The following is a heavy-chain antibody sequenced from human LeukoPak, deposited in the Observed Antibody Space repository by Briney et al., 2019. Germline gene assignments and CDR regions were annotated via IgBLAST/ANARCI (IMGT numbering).Heavy chain of an antibody. CDR2: IYYSGST. J-gene: IGHJ4*02. CDR1: GGSVSSGSYY. V-gene: IGHV4-61*01. CDR3: ARGRYYGSGSYEPYDY. Sequence: SETLSLTCTVSGGSVSSGSYYWSWIRQPPGKGLERIGYIYYSGSTNYNPSLKSRVTISVDTSKNQFSLKLSSVTAADTAVYYCARGRYYGSGSYEPYDYWGQGILVTVSS. D-gene: IGHD3-10*01.